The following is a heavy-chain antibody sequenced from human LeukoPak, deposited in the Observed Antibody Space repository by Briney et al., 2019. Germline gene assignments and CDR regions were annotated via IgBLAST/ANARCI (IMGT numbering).Heavy chain of an antibody. J-gene: IGHJ4*02. Sequence: GASVKVSCKASGYTFTSYDINWVRQATGQGLEWMGWMNPNSGNTGYAQKFQGRVTMTRNTSISTAYMELSSLRSEDTAVYYCARGRRVVAALHYWGQGTLVTVSS. D-gene: IGHD2-15*01. CDR3: ARGRRVVAALHY. V-gene: IGHV1-8*01. CDR1: GYTFTSYD. CDR2: MNPNSGNT.